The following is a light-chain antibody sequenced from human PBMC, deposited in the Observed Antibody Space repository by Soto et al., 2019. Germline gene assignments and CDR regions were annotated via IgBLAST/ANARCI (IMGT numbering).Light chain of an antibody. CDR1: QSISSY. CDR3: QQYNSYSRT. J-gene: IGKJ1*01. Sequence: DIQMTQSPSSLSASVVDRVTITFQASQSISSYLNWYQQKPGKAPKLLIYDASSLESGVPSRFSGSGSGTEFTLTISSLQPDDFATYYCQQYNSYSRTFGQGTKVDIK. CDR2: DAS. V-gene: IGKV1-5*01.